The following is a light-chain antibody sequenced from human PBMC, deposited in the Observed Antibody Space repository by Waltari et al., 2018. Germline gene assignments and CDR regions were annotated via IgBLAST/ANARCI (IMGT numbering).Light chain of an antibody. CDR1: ESLVHTDGNTY. J-gene: IGKJ1*01. CDR3: MQSTHWPPWT. CDR2: MVS. Sequence: DVVVTQSPLSLPVTLGQPASISCRSSESLVHTDGNTYLNWFQQRPGQSPRRLIDMVSERESGVPDIFSGSGSCTDFTLKISRVEAEDVGIYYCMQSTHWPPWTFGQGTKVEIK. V-gene: IGKV2-30*02.